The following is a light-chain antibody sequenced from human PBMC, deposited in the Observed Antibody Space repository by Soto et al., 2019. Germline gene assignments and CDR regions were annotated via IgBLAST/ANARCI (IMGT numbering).Light chain of an antibody. V-gene: IGLV4-60*02. J-gene: IGLJ3*02. Sequence: QSVLTQSSSASASLGSSVKLTCTLSSGHSSYIIAWHQQQPGKAPRYLMKLEGSGSYNKGSGVPDRFSGSSSGADRYLTISNLQFEDEDDYYCETWDSNTRVFGGGTTVTVL. CDR3: ETWDSNTRV. CDR2: LEGSGSY. CDR1: SGHSSYI.